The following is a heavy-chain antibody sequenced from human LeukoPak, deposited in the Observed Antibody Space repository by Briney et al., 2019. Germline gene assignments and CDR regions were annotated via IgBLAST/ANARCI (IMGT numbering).Heavy chain of an antibody. J-gene: IGHJ3*02. CDR1: GFTFSSYS. Sequence: GGSLRLSCAASGFTFSSYSMNWVRQAPGKGLEWVSYISSSSSTIYYADSVKGRFTISRDNAKNSLYLQMNSLRDEDTAVYYCARDRRDDYGDYKGAFDIWGQGTMVTVSS. V-gene: IGHV3-48*02. CDR3: ARDRRDDYGDYKGAFDI. CDR2: ISSSSSTI. D-gene: IGHD4-17*01.